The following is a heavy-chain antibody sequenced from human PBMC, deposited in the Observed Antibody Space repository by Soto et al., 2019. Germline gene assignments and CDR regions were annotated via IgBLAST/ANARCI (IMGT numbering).Heavy chain of an antibody. V-gene: IGHV4-34*01. J-gene: IGHJ6*02. D-gene: IGHD6-6*01. CDR1: GGSFSGYY. CDR3: ARAPLVSRCYCYGMDV. CDR2: INHSGST. Sequence: QVQLQQWGAGLLKPSETLSLTCAVYGGSFSGYYWSWIRQPPGKGLEWIGEINHSGSTNYNPSLKSRVTRSVDTSKNQFSLKLSSVTAADTAVYYGARAPLVSRCYCYGMDVWGQGTTVTVSS.